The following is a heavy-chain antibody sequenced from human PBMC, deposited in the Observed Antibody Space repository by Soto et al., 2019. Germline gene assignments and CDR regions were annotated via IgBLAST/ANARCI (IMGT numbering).Heavy chain of an antibody. CDR3: ARGTISSGWYLGRGNWFDP. V-gene: IGHV3-7*05. CDR1: GFTFSSYW. Sequence: GSLRLSCAASGFTFSSYWMSWVRQAPGKGLEWVANIKQDGSEKYYVDSVKGRFTISRDNAKNSLYLQMNSLRAEDTAVYYCARGTISSGWYLGRGNWFDPWGQGTLVTVSS. J-gene: IGHJ5*02. D-gene: IGHD6-19*01. CDR2: IKQDGSEK.